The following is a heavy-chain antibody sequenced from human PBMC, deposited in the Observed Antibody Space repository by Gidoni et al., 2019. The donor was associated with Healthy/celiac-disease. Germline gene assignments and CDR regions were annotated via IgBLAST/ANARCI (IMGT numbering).Heavy chain of an antibody. D-gene: IGHD5-12*01. CDR1: GFTFSSYG. CDR2: IWYDGSNK. Sequence: QVQLVESGGGVVQPGRSLRLSCAASGFTFSSYGMHWVRQAPGKGLEWVTVIWYDGSNKYYADSVKGRFTITRDNSKNTLYLQMNSLRAEDTAVYYCAREGPYWATIFDYWGQGTLVTVSS. CDR3: AREGPYWATIFDY. V-gene: IGHV3-33*01. J-gene: IGHJ4*02.